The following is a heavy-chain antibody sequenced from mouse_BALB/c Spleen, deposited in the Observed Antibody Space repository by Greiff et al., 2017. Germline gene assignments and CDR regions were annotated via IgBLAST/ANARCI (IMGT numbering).Heavy chain of an antibody. CDR2: ISSGGST. J-gene: IGHJ4*01. Sequence: EVHLVESGGGLVKPGGSLKLSCAASGFTFSSYAMSWVRQTPEKRLEWVASISSGGSTYYPDSVKGRFTISRDNARNILYLQMSSLRSEDTAMYYCARGYAMDDWGQGTSVTVAS. CDR1: GFTFSSYA. V-gene: IGHV5-6-5*01. CDR3: ARGYAMDD.